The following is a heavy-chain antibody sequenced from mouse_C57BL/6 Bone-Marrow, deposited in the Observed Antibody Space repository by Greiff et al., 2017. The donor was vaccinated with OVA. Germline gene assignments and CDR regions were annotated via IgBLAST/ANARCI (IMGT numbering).Heavy chain of an antibody. V-gene: IGHV5-16*01. CDR2: INYDGSST. CDR3: ARGGWDWYFDV. CDR1: GFTFSDYY. D-gene: IGHD3-3*01. Sequence: EVMLVESEGGLVQPGSSMKLSCTASGFTFSDYYMAWVRQVPEKGLEWVANINYDGSSTYYLDSLKSRFIISRDNAKIILYLQMSSLKSEDTATYYCARGGWDWYFDVWGTGTTVTVSS. J-gene: IGHJ1*03.